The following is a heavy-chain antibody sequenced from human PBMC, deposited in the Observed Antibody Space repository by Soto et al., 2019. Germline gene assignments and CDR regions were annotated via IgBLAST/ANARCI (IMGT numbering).Heavy chain of an antibody. CDR2: ISSSSSYT. D-gene: IGHD3-22*01. CDR3: ARVPYYYDSSGYLLDFDY. J-gene: IGHJ4*02. Sequence: GGSLRLSCAASGFTFSDYYMSWIRQAPGKGLEWVSYISSSSSYTNYADSVKGRFTISRDNAKNSLYLQMNSLRAEDTAVYYCARVPYYYDSSGYLLDFDYWGQGTLVTVSS. CDR1: GFTFSDYY. V-gene: IGHV3-11*05.